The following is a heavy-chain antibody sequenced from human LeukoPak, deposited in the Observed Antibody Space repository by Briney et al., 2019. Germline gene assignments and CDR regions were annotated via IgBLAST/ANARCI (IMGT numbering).Heavy chain of an antibody. CDR2: ISSSSSTI. D-gene: IGHD5-24*01. CDR1: GFTFSSYS. J-gene: IGHJ4*02. CDR3: ARDDTMATTAFDY. Sequence: PGGFLRLSCAASGFTFSSYSMNWVRQAPGKGLEWVSYISSSSSTIYYADSVKGRFTISRDNAKNSLYLQMNSLRAEDTAVYYCARDDTMATTAFDYWGQGTLVTVSS. V-gene: IGHV3-48*04.